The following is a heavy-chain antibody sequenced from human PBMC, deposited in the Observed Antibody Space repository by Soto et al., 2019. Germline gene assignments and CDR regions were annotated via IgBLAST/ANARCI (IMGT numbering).Heavy chain of an antibody. J-gene: IGHJ6*02. CDR2: IIPIFGTA. Sequence: QVQLVQSGAEVKKPGSSVKVSCKASGGTFSNYAISWVRQAPGQGLEWMGGIIPIFGTANYAQKFQGRVTITADESTSTAYMELSSLRSEDTAVYYCARGGGAGTYPVEDYYYGMDVWGQGTTVTVSS. CDR1: GGTFSNYA. D-gene: IGHD6-13*01. CDR3: ARGGGAGTYPVEDYYYGMDV. V-gene: IGHV1-69*01.